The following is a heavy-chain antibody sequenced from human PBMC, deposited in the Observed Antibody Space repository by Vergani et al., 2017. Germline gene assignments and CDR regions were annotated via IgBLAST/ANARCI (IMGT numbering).Heavy chain of an antibody. J-gene: IGHJ3*01. D-gene: IGHD3-10*01. CDR2: LYNSGVT. Sequence: EVQLVESGGGLVQPGGSLRLSCDASDFTVSDSYMNWVRQAPGKGLEWLSTLYNSGVTYYADSVTGRFTISRDDSKNTIFLHMNNLRREDTALYYCARVGIGELWGAFELWGQGTMVTVSS. CDR3: ARVGIGELWGAFEL. CDR1: DFTVSDSY. V-gene: IGHV3-66*02.